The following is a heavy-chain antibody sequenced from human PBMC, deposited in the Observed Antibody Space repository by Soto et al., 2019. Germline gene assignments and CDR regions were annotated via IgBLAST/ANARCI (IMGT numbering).Heavy chain of an antibody. CDR2: IYSGGST. Sequence: GGSLRLSCAASGFTVSGNYMSWVRQAPGKGLDWVSVIYSGGSTYYADSVKGRFTISRDNSKNTLYLQMNSLRAEDTAVYYCAREISPYYYGMDVWGQGTAVTVSS. J-gene: IGHJ6*02. CDR1: GFTVSGNY. V-gene: IGHV3-66*01. D-gene: IGHD2-15*01. CDR3: AREISPYYYGMDV.